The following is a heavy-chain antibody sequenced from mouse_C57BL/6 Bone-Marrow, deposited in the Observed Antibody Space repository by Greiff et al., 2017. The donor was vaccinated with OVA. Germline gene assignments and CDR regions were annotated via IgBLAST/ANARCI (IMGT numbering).Heavy chain of an antibody. CDR2: ISSGGDYI. V-gene: IGHV5-9-1*02. J-gene: IGHJ4*01. CDR3: TREVTTVVDYYAMDY. CDR1: GFTFSSYA. Sequence: EVQGVESGEGLVKPGGSLKLSCAASGFTFSSYAMSWVRQTPEKRLEWVAYISSGGDYINYADTVKGRFTISRDNARNTLYLHMRRLNSEDTAMYYSTREVTTVVDYYAMDYWGQGTSVTVSS. D-gene: IGHD1-1*01.